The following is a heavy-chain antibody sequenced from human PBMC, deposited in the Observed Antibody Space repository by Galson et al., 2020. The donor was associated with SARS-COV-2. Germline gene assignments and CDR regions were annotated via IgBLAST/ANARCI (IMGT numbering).Heavy chain of an antibody. V-gene: IGHV3-30*04. CDR2: ISNDGTNK. CDR1: GFTFSSYA. J-gene: IGHJ4*02. Sequence: GESLKISCAASGFTFSSYAMHWVRQAPGKGLEWVAVISNDGTNKYYADSVKGRFTISRDNSENTVYLQMNSLRAEDTAIYYCAREGESGIIAAPLDYWGQGTLVTVSS. D-gene: IGHD6-25*01. CDR3: AREGESGIIAAPLDY.